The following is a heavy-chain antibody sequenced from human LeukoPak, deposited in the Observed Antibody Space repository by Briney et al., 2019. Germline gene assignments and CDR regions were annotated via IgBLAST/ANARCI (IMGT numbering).Heavy chain of an antibody. CDR3: AGGWYYFDY. D-gene: IGHD6-19*01. CDR2: ISSNSSTI. Sequence: GGTLRLSCAASGFTFSSYGMSWVRQAPGKGLEWVSYISSNSSTIYYADSVKGRFTISRDNAKNSLYLQMNSLRAEDTAVYYCAGGWYYFDYWGQGTLVTVSS. V-gene: IGHV3-48*01. CDR1: GFTFSSYG. J-gene: IGHJ4*02.